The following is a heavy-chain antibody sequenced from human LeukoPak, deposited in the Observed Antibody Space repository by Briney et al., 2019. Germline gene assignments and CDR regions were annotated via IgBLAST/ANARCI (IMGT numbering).Heavy chain of an antibody. V-gene: IGHV4-59*01. J-gene: IGHJ4*02. Sequence: SETLSLTCTVSGGSISSDYWSWIRQPPGRGLEWIGYIYYSGSTTYNPSLKSRVTISVDTSKNQFSLKLSSVTAADTAVYYRARGLWLSSYYFDYWGQGTLVTVSS. D-gene: IGHD3-22*01. CDR3: ARGLWLSSYYFDY. CDR1: GGSISSDY. CDR2: IYYSGST.